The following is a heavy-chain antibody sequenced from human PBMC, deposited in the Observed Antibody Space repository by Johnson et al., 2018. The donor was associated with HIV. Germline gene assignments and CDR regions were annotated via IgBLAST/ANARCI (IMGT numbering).Heavy chain of an antibody. CDR3: ARKVGVVAAAAGDAFDI. D-gene: IGHD2-15*01. Sequence: VQLVESGGGLVQPGGSLRLSCAASGFTFSSYDMHWVRHATGKGLEWVSAIGTAGDTYYPDSVKGRFTISRENAKNTLYLQMNSLRAEDTAVYYCARKVGVVAAAAGDAFDIWGQGTMVTVSS. CDR1: GFTFSSYD. J-gene: IGHJ3*02. V-gene: IGHV3-13*01. CDR2: IGTAGDT.